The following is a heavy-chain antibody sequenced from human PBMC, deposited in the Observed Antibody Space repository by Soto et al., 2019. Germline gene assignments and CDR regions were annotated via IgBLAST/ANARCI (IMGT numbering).Heavy chain of an antibody. CDR1: GYTFTGYY. J-gene: IGHJ6*02. V-gene: IGHV1-2*02. CDR2: INPETGGT. Sequence: QVQLVQSGADVKTPGASVRVSCKASGYTFTGYYVHWVREAPGQGLEWMGWINPETGGTSYAQKFQGRVTLSRDTSINTADLELSRLRLDDAAVYFCARERYQVISDGMDVWGQGTTVTVSS. D-gene: IGHD2-2*01. CDR3: ARERYQVISDGMDV.